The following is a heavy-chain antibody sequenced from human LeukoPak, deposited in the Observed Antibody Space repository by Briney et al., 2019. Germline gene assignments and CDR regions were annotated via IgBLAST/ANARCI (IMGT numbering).Heavy chain of an antibody. D-gene: IGHD3-22*01. CDR1: GGTFSSYA. V-gene: IGHV1-69*04. CDR3: ARLYDSGGYYYDY. J-gene: IGHJ4*02. Sequence: ASVKVSCKASGGTFSSYAINWVRQAPGQGLEWMGRIIPILGIANYAQKFQGRVTITADKSASTAYMELSSLRSEDTAVYYCARLYDSGGYYYDYWGQGTLVTVSS. CDR2: IIPILGIA.